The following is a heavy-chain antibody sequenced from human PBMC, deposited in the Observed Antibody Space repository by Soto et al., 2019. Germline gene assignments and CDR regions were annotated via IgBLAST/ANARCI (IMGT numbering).Heavy chain of an antibody. J-gene: IGHJ4*02. CDR2: ISYDGSNK. Sequence: QVQLVESGGGVVQPGRSLRLSCAASGFTFSSYGMHWVRQAPGKGLEWVAVISYDGSNKYYADSVKGRFTISRDNSKNTLYLQMNSLRAEDTAVYYCEKDLVYHYYDSSGYSYSMYYFDYWGQGTLVTVSS. CDR3: EKDLVYHYYDSSGYSYSMYYFDY. V-gene: IGHV3-30*18. D-gene: IGHD3-22*01. CDR1: GFTFSSYG.